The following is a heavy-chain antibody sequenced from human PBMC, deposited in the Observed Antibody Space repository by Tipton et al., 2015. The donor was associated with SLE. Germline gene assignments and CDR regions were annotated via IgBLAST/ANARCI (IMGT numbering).Heavy chain of an antibody. CDR1: GFTFGDYA. J-gene: IGHJ4*02. V-gene: IGHV3-49*04. CDR2: IRSKDYGGTP. CDR3: TRMTCSGGTCPDEY. Sequence: SLRLSCLGSGFTFGDYAMSWVRQAPGKGLERVGFIRSKDYGGTPEYAASVKGRFTISRDDSKNIAYPQMNGLKTEDTAVYYCTRMTCSGGTCPDEYWGQGTLVTVSS. D-gene: IGHD2-15*01.